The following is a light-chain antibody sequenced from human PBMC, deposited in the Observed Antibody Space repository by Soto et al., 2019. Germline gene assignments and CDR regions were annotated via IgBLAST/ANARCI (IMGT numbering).Light chain of an antibody. CDR3: QQYNSYHT. CDR2: DAS. Sequence: DIQMTQSPSTLSASVGDRVTITCRASQSISSWLAWYQQKPGKAPKLLIYDASSLESGVPSRFSGSGSGTEFTLTISSLQPYDFATYYCQQYNSYHTFGQGTKVDIK. J-gene: IGKJ2*01. CDR1: QSISSW. V-gene: IGKV1-5*01.